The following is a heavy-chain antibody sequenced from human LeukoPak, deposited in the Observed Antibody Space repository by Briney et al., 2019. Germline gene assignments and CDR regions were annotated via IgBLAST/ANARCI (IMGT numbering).Heavy chain of an antibody. CDR2: NTGNGVTT. V-gene: IGHV3-23*01. J-gene: IGHJ6*03. CDR3: AKLGSSGSNYYYMDV. Sequence: GGSPRLCSAASGFTFTSCDMTWVRQAPGMGLVWVSANTGNGVTTYYADSVKGRFTISRDNSRNTLYLQMNSLRADDTAVYYCAKLGSSGSNYYYMDVWGKGTTVTVSS. CDR1: GFTFTSCD. D-gene: IGHD6-19*01.